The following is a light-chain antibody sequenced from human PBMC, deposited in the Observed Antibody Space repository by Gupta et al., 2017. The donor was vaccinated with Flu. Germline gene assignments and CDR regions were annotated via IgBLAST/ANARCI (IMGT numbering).Light chain of an antibody. CDR1: QRLSSW. CDR3: QQYDSYSLT. J-gene: IGKJ4*01. CDR2: KAS. Sequence: DIQMTQSASTLTAYVGDRVTITCRASQRLSSWLAWYQQKPGKAPNLLIYKASNLESGVPSRFSGSGSGTEFTLTISSLQPDDFATYYCQQYDSYSLTFGGGTKVEI. V-gene: IGKV1-5*03.